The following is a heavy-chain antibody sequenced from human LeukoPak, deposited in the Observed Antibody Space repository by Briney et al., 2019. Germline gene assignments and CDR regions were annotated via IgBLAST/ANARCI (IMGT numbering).Heavy chain of an antibody. CDR1: GFTFSSYG. CDR2: ISYDGSNK. V-gene: IGHV3-30*18. CDR3: AKDMGEGGEDY. D-gene: IGHD3-16*01. Sequence: GGSLRLSCAASGFTFSSYGMHWVRQAPGKGLEWVAVISYDGSNKYYADSVKGRFTISRDNSKDTLYLQMNSLRAEDTAVYYCAKDMGEGGEDYWGQGTLVTVSS. J-gene: IGHJ4*02.